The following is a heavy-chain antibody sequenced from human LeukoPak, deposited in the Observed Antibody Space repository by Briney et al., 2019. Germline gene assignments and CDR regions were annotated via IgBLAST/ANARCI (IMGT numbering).Heavy chain of an antibody. CDR2: IWYDGSNK. CDR1: GFTFSSYG. V-gene: IGHV3-33*01. CDR3: ARETRDGYNSFDY. Sequence: GGSLRLSCAASGFTFSSYGMHWVRQAPGKGLEWVAVIWYDGSNKYYADSVKGRFTISRDNSKNTLYLQMSSLRAEDTAVYYCARETRDGYNSFDYWGQGTLVTVSS. J-gene: IGHJ4*02. D-gene: IGHD5-12*01.